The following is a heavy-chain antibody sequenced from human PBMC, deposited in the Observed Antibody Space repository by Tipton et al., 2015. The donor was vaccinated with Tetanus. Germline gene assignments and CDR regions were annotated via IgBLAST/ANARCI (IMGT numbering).Heavy chain of an antibody. CDR1: GFTFSNSG. V-gene: IGHV3-30*03. J-gene: IGHJ4*02. CDR2: ISYDGNYQ. D-gene: IGHD6-13*01. Sequence: SLRLSRAASGFTFSNSGMHWVRQAPGKGLEWVAIISYDGNYQSYAESVKGRFTISRDNSKSALFLQMNGLRAEDTAVYYCIYTISCSSFDYWGQGSLVAVSS. CDR3: IYTISCSSFDY.